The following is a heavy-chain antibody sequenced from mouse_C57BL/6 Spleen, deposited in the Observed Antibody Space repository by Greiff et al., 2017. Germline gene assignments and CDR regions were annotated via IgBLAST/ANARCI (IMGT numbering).Heavy chain of an antibody. D-gene: IGHD2-10*02. V-gene: IGHV1-69*01. Sequence: QVQLQQPGAELVMPGASVKLSCKASGYTFTSYWMPWVKQRPGQGLEWIGEIDPSDSYTNYNQKFKGKSTMTVDKSSSTAYMQLSSLTSEDSAVFYCARYGAAWFAYWGQGTLVTVSA. CDR2: IDPSDSYT. CDR1: GYTFTSYW. J-gene: IGHJ3*01. CDR3: ARYGAAWFAY.